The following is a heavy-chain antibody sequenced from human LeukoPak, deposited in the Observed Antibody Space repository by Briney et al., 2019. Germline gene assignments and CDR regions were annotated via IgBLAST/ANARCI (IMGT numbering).Heavy chain of an antibody. CDR1: SGSISSYY. Sequence: SETLSLTCTVSSGSISSYYWSWLRQPPGKGLEWIGYIYYSGSTNYNPSLKSRVTISVDTSKNQFSLKLSSVTAADTAVYYCARTGYSSSSYYYYYKDVWGKGTTVTVSS. D-gene: IGHD6-13*01. V-gene: IGHV4-59*01. CDR2: IYYSGST. J-gene: IGHJ6*03. CDR3: ARTGYSSSSYYYYYKDV.